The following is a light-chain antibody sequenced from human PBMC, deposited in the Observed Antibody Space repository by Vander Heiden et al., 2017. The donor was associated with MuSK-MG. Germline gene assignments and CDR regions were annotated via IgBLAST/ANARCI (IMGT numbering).Light chain of an antibody. CDR2: WAS. Sequence: DIVMTQSPDSLAVSLGERATINCRSSQSVLYSPNKKNYLDWFQQKPGQPPKLLIYWASTRESGVPDRFSGSGSVTDFTLTINSLQAEDVAVYFCHQYYNTPWTFGQGTKVEIK. CDR1: QSVLYSPNKKNY. CDR3: HQYYNTPWT. V-gene: IGKV4-1*01. J-gene: IGKJ1*01.